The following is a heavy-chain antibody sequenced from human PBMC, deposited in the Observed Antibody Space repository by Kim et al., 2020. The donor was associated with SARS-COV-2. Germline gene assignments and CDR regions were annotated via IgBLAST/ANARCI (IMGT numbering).Heavy chain of an antibody. Sequence: GGSLRLSCAASGFTFSSYAMSWVRQAPGKGPEWVSLVSGSGGSTYHADSVKGRFAISRDNSKKTLYLQMNSLRAEDTALYYCAKGESNNGSFFDYWGQGTLVIVSS. D-gene: IGHD1-1*01. V-gene: IGHV3-23*01. CDR2: VSGSGGST. CDR3: AKGESNNGSFFDY. J-gene: IGHJ4*02. CDR1: GFTFSSYA.